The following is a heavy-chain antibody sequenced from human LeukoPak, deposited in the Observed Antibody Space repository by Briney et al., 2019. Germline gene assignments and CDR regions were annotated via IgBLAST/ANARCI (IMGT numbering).Heavy chain of an antibody. J-gene: IGHJ6*03. CDR3: ARDPYSGSYGDYYYYYMDV. D-gene: IGHD1-26*01. Sequence: GGSLRLSCAASGFSFSTYNMNWVRQAPGKGLEWVSSVITSSTYIYYADSVKGRFTISRDNAKNSLYLQMNSLRAEDTAVYYCARDPYSGSYGDYYYYYMDVWGKGTTVTISS. CDR2: VITSSTYI. V-gene: IGHV3-21*01. CDR1: GFSFSTYN.